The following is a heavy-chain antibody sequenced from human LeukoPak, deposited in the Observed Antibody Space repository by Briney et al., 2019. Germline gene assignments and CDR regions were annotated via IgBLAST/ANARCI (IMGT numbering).Heavy chain of an antibody. J-gene: IGHJ4*02. CDR2: LHVDGTT. D-gene: IGHD6-13*01. CDR1: GFSVRSNY. V-gene: IGHV3-66*01. Sequence: SGGSLRLSCAASGFSVRSNYMSWVRLAPGKGLEWVSLLHVDGTTHYAESVKGRFTISTDTSKNTLFLQMNRLRVDDTAVYYCAGRRSEAAAYDDWGQGTLVTASS. CDR3: AGRRSEAAAYDD.